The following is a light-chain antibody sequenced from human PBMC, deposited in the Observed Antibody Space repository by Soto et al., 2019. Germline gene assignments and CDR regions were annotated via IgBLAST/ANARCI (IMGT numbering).Light chain of an antibody. CDR1: SSDVGGYDH. CDR2: DVN. V-gene: IGLV2-14*03. Sequence: QSALTQPASVSGSPGQSITISCTGTSSDVGGYDHVSWYQQHPGKAPKLIIYDVNIRPSGVSNRFSGSKSGNTASLAVSGLQAVDEADYYCSSYTSRDTLVFGGGTKLTVL. J-gene: IGLJ3*02. CDR3: SSYTSRDTLV.